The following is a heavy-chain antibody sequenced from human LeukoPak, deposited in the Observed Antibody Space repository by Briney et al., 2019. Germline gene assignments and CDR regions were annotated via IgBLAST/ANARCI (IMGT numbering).Heavy chain of an antibody. J-gene: IGHJ3*02. CDR1: GLPFSTYS. CDR2: ISSSSSTI. Sequence: PGGSLRLSCAASGLPFSTYSMNWVRQAPGKGLEWVSYISSSSSTIYYADSVKGRFTISRDNAKNSLYLQMNSLRAEDTAVYYCAREWRYGGHDAFDIWGQGTMVTVSS. V-gene: IGHV3-48*01. CDR3: AREWRYGGHDAFDI. D-gene: IGHD4-23*01.